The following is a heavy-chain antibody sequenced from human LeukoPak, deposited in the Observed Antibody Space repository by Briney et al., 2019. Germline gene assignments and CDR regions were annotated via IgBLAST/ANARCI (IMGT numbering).Heavy chain of an antibody. CDR2: IYYSGST. D-gene: IGHD2-21*02. CDR3: ARGHCFGGDCYFDY. CDR1: GGSITSSSYY. Sequence: SETLSLTCTLSGGSITSSSYYWGWIRQPPGKGLEWIGSIYYSGSTYYNPSLKSRVTISVDTSKNQFSLKLSSVTAADTAVHYCARGHCFGGDCYFDYWGPGTLVTVSS. J-gene: IGHJ4*02. V-gene: IGHV4-39*01.